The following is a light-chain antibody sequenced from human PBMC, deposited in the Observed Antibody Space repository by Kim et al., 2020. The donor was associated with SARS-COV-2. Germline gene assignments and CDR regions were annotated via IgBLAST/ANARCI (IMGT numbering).Light chain of an antibody. CDR2: TAS. Sequence: SASVGDRVTITCRASQTITNCLHWYQQKPGIAPNLLISTASNLQDGVPSRFSGSGSGTDFTLTIDSLQPEDFATYHCHQTYSTPYTFGQGTKLEI. CDR3: HQTYSTPYT. V-gene: IGKV1-39*01. J-gene: IGKJ2*01. CDR1: QTITNC.